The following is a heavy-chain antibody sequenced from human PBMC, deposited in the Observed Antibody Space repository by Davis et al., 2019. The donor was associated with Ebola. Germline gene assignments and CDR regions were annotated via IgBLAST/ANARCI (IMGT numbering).Heavy chain of an antibody. D-gene: IGHD3-16*02. CDR2: VYYSGST. CDR3: ADKHRGY. Sequence: MPSETLSLTCTVSSGSISSGGYYWSWIRQHPGKGLEWIGYVYYSGSTYYNPALKSRVTISVDTSKSQFSLTVNSVTAADTAVYYCADKHRGYWGQGTLVTVSS. V-gene: IGHV4-31*03. CDR1: SGSISSGGYY. J-gene: IGHJ4*02.